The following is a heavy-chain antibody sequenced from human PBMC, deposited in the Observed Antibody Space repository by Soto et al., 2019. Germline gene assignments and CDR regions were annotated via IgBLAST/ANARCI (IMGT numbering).Heavy chain of an antibody. D-gene: IGHD5-12*01. CDR3: ARGQEGRVATH. V-gene: IGHV4-34*01. Sequence: QVQLQQWGAGLLKPSETLSLTCAVNGGSLTGYYWSWIRQPPGKGLEWIGEIKDGGSTNYSPSLSSRVTIPADTSKNQLPLRLNSVTAADTAVYFCARGQEGRVATHWGQGTLVTVSS. J-gene: IGHJ4*02. CDR1: GGSLTGYY. CDR2: IKDGGST.